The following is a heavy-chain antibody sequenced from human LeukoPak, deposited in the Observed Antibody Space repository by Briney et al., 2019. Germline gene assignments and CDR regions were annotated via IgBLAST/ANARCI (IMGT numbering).Heavy chain of an antibody. V-gene: IGHV1-8*01. Sequence: ASVKVSCKASGYTFTSYDINWVRQATGQGLEWMGWMNPNSGNTGYAQKFQGRVTMTDYTSTDTAYIEVSGLRSDDTAVYFCATTFRATDDDYYGMDVWGQGTTVTVSS. D-gene: IGHD1-1*01. CDR3: ATTFRATDDDYYGMDV. CDR1: GYTFTSYD. J-gene: IGHJ6*02. CDR2: MNPNSGNT.